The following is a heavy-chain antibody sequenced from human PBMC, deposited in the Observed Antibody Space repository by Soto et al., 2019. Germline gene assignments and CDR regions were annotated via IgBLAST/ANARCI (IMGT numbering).Heavy chain of an antibody. V-gene: IGHV1-69*13. CDR3: ASRPYSYGPFDY. Sequence: SVKVSCKASGGTFSSYAISWARQAPGQGLEWMGGIIPIFGTANYAQKFQGRVTITADESTSTAYMELSSLRSEDTAVYYCASRPYSYGPFDYWGQGTLVTVSS. J-gene: IGHJ4*02. D-gene: IGHD5-18*01. CDR1: GGTFSSYA. CDR2: IIPIFGTA.